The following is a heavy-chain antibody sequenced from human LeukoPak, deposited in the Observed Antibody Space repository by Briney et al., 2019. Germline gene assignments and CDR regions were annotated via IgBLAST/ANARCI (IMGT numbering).Heavy chain of an antibody. J-gene: IGHJ4*02. CDR2: INPSGGST. CDR1: GYAFTSYY. D-gene: IGHD5-18*01. V-gene: IGHV1-46*01. Sequence: GASVKVSCKASGYAFTSYYLHWVRQAPGRGLEWMGIINPSGGSTTYAQKFQGRVTMTRDTSTSTVYMELSSLRSEDTAVYYCARDIRGERGYDFGPGAEGFDYWGQGTPVTVSS. CDR3: ARDIRGERGYDFGPGAEGFDY.